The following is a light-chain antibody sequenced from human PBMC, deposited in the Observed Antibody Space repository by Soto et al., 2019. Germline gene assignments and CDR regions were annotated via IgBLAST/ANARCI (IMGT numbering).Light chain of an antibody. V-gene: IGLV3-1*01. J-gene: IGLJ2*01. CDR1: KLGDKY. CDR3: QAWDSSTAV. Sequence: SYELTQPPSVSVSPGQTASITCSGDKLGDKYACWYQQKPGQSPVLVIYQDNKRPSGNPERFSGSNSGNTATLTISGTQAMDEADYYCQAWDSSTAVFGGGTKLTVL. CDR2: QDN.